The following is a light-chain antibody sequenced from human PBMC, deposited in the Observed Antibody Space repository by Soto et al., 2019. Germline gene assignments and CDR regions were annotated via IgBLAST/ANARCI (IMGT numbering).Light chain of an antibody. CDR3: QLYGRSVT. V-gene: IGKV3-20*01. CDR1: QSVSSGF. J-gene: IGKJ4*01. CDR2: GAS. Sequence: EIVLTQSPGTLSLSPGERATLSCRASQSVSSGFLAWYQQKPGQAPRLLIYGASSRATGIPDRFSGSGSGTDFTLTISRLEPEDFAVYYCQLYGRSVTFGGGTKVEIK.